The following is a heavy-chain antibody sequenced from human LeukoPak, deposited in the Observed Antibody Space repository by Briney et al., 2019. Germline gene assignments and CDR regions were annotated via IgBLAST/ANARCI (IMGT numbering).Heavy chain of an antibody. Sequence: GGSLRLSCAASGFTFSSYWMSWVRQAPGKGLEWVGRIKSKTDGGTTDYAAPLKGRFTISRDNSRNLLYLQMNNLRVEDTAIYYCAGRPRVRTYAFDTWGQGTTVTVSS. D-gene: IGHD2-15*01. CDR3: AGRPRVRTYAFDT. J-gene: IGHJ3*02. CDR2: IKSKTDGGTT. V-gene: IGHV3-15*01. CDR1: GFTFSSYW.